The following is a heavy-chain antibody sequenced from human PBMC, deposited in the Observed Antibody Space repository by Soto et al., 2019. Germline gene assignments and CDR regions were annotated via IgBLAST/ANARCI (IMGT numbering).Heavy chain of an antibody. V-gene: IGHV4-59*01. J-gene: IGHJ5*02. CDR2: IYYSGST. CDR3: ARAYYYGSGSSNPYNWFDP. CDR1: GGSISSYY. Sequence: SETLSLTCTVSGGSISSYYWSWIRQPPGKGLEWIGYIYYSGSTNYNPSLKSRVTISVDTSKNQFSLKLSSVTAADTAVYYCARAYYYGSGSSNPYNWFDPWGQGTLVTV. D-gene: IGHD3-10*01.